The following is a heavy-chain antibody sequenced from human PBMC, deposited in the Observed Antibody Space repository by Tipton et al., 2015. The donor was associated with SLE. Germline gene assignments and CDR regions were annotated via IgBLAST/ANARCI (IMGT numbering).Heavy chain of an antibody. CDR1: GFTVSSNY. Sequence: SLRLSCAASGFTVSSNYMSWVRQAPGKGLEWVSVIYSGGNTYYADSVKGRFTISRDNSKNTLYLQMNSLRAEDTAVYYCAREQQLVHGCFQHWGQGTLVTVSS. V-gene: IGHV3-53*05. J-gene: IGHJ1*01. CDR2: IYSGGNT. D-gene: IGHD6-13*01. CDR3: AREQQLVHGCFQH.